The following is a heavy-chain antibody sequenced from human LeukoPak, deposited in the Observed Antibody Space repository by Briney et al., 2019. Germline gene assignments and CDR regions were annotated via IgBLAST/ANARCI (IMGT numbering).Heavy chain of an antibody. J-gene: IGHJ3*02. V-gene: IGHV3-30*01. D-gene: IGHD2-2*01. CDR2: ISYDGSNK. CDR1: GFTFSSYA. Sequence: GGSLRLSCAASGFTFSSYAMHWVRQAPGKGLEWVAVISYDGSNKYYADSVKGRFTISRDNSKNTLYLQMNSLGAEDTAVYYCARGRGYCSSTSCPLDAFDIWGQGTMVTVSS. CDR3: ARGRGYCSSTSCPLDAFDI.